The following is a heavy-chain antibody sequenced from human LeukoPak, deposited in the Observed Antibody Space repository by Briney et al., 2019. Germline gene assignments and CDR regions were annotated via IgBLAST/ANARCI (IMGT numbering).Heavy chain of an antibody. D-gene: IGHD5-12*01. J-gene: IGHJ4*02. CDR1: GGSISSGGYY. CDR3: ARDGHSDTSRALDY. CDR2: IYYSGST. Sequence: SETLSLTCTVSGGSISSGGYYWSWIHQHPGKGLEWIGYIYYSGSTYYNPSLKSRVTISVDTSKNQFSLKLSSVTAADTAVYYCARDGHSDTSRALDYWGQGTLVTVSS. V-gene: IGHV4-31*03.